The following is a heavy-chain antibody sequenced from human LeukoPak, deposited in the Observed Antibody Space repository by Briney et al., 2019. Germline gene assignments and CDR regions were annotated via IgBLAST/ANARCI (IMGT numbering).Heavy chain of an antibody. CDR2: INPNSGGT. D-gene: IGHD6-13*01. CDR3: ARGRQQLRGWFDP. Sequence: ASVKVSCKASGYTFTGYNMHWVRQAPGQGLEWMGWINPNSGGTNYAQKFQGRVTMTRDTSISTAYMELSRLRSDDTAVYYCARGRQQLRGWFDPWGQGTLVTVSS. CDR1: GYTFTGYN. V-gene: IGHV1-2*02. J-gene: IGHJ5*02.